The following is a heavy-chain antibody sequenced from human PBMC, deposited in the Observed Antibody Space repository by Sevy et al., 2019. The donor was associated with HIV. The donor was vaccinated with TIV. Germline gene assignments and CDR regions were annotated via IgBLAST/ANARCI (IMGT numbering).Heavy chain of an antibody. V-gene: IGHV4-38-2*01. CDR1: GYSISSGYY. CDR2: IYHSGST. J-gene: IGHJ3*02. Sequence: SETLSLTCAVSGYSISSGYYWGWIRQPPGKGLEWIGSIYHSGSTYYNPSLKSRVTISVDTSKNQFSLKLSSVTAADTAVYYCARSTYEYSSSSAARWAFDIWGQGTMVTVSS. CDR3: ARSTYEYSSSSAARWAFDI. D-gene: IGHD6-6*01.